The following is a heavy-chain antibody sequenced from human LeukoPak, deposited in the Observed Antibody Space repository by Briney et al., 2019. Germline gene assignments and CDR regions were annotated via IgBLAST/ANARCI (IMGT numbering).Heavy chain of an antibody. Sequence: GGSLRLSCAASGFIFDDYNLHWVRQAPGKGLEWVSLISWDGGTTYYADSMKGRFTISRDNSKDFLYLQMNSLRAEDTAVYYCARDGTAVGINYDYWGQGTLVTVSS. CDR3: ARDGTAVGINYDY. CDR1: GFIFDDYN. CDR2: ISWDGGTT. J-gene: IGHJ4*02. V-gene: IGHV3-43*01. D-gene: IGHD6-13*01.